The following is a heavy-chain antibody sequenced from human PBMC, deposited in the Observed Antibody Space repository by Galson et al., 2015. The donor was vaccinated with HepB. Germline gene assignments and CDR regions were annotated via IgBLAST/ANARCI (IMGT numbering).Heavy chain of an antibody. CDR3: ARGGDYGDQQATRSNWFDP. CDR1: GYTSTSYG. J-gene: IGHJ5*02. V-gene: IGHV1-18*01. D-gene: IGHD4-17*01. Sequence: SVKVSCKASGYTSTSYGISWVRQAPGQGLEWMGWISAYNGNTNYAQKLQGRVTMTTDTSTSTACMELRSLRSDDTAVYYCARGGDYGDQQATRSNWFDPWGQGTLVTVSS. CDR2: ISAYNGNT.